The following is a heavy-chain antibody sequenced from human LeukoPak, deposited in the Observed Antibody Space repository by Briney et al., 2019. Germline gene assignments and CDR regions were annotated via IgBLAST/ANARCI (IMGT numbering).Heavy chain of an antibody. J-gene: IGHJ3*02. D-gene: IGHD3-10*01. CDR2: ISSSSSYI. CDR3: ARRRYGLGSYSDAFDI. Sequence: GGSLRLSCAASGFTFSSYSMNWVRQAPGKGLEWVSSISSSSSYIYYADSVKGRFTISRDNAKNSLYLQMNSLRAGDTAVYYCARRRYGLGSYSDAFDIWGQGTMVTVSS. V-gene: IGHV3-21*01. CDR1: GFTFSSYS.